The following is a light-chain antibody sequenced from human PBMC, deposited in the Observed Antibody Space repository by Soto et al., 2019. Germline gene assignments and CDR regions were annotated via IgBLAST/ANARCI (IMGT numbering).Light chain of an antibody. CDR1: NSDVGSYNL. CDR2: EVS. Sequence: QSALTQPASVSGSPGQSITISCTGTNSDVGSYNLVSWYQQHPGKAPKLMIYEVSKLPSGFSNRFSGSKSGNTASLTISGLQAEDEADYYCSSYAGSSTYVFGTGTRSPS. J-gene: IGLJ1*01. CDR3: SSYAGSSTYV. V-gene: IGLV2-23*02.